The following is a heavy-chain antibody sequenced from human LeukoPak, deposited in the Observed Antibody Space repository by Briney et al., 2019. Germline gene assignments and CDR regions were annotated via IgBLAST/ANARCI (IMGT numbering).Heavy chain of an antibody. CDR2: IIPILGIA. Sequence: GASVKVSCKASGGTFSSYTISWVRQAPGQGLEWMGRIIPILGIANYAQKFQGRVTITADKSTSTAYMELSSLRSEDTAVYYCAREGSSSLVWDFYYGMDVWSQGTTVTVSS. J-gene: IGHJ6*02. CDR3: AREGSSSLVWDFYYGMDV. CDR1: GGTFSSYT. V-gene: IGHV1-69*04. D-gene: IGHD6-6*01.